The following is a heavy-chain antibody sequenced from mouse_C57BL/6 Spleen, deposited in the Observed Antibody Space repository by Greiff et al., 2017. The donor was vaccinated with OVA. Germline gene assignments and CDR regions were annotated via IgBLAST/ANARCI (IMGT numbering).Heavy chain of an antibody. Sequence: QVQLQQSGPELVKPGASVKISCKASGYAFSSYWMNWVKQRPGKGLEWIGRIYPGDGDTNYNGKFKGKATLTADKSSSTAYMQLSSLTSEDSAVYFCARAITTVVARDRYFDVWGTGTTVTVSS. CDR2: IYPGDGDT. J-gene: IGHJ1*03. V-gene: IGHV1-82*01. D-gene: IGHD1-1*01. CDR3: ARAITTVVARDRYFDV. CDR1: GYAFSSYW.